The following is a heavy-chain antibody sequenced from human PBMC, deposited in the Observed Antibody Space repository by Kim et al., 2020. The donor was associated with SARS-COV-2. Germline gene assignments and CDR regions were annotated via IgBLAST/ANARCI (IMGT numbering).Heavy chain of an antibody. J-gene: IGHJ6*01. CDR1: GFTFSSYA. D-gene: IGHD3-22*01. V-gene: IGHV3-30-3*01. CDR2: ISYNGSNK. Sequence: GGSLRLSCAASGFTFSSYAMHWVRQAPGKGLEWVAVISYNGSNKYFADSVKGRFTISRDNSKNTLYLQMNSLRADDTAVYYCARDYYDSSGYSNYGFDVWGQGTT. CDR3: ARDYYDSSGYSNYGFDV.